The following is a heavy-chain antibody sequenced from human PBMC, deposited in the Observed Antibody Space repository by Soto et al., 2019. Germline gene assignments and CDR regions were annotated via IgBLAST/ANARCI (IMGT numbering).Heavy chain of an antibody. D-gene: IGHD3-9*01. CDR2: IYSGGGT. Sequence: EVQLVESGGGLVQPGRSLRLSCAASGCTVSSNYMSWVRQAPGKGLEWVSVIYSGGGTKYADSVKGRFTISRDNSKNTLYLQMDSLRVEDTAVYYCAREGQYDILTGYRHHFDCWGQGTLVTVSS. CDR1: GCTVSSNY. CDR3: AREGQYDILTGYRHHFDC. J-gene: IGHJ4*02. V-gene: IGHV3-66*01.